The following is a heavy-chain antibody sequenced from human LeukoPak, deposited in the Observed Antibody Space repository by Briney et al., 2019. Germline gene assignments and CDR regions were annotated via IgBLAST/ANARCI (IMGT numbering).Heavy chain of an antibody. D-gene: IGHD2-15*01. CDR1: GASISTYY. J-gene: IGHJ4*02. Sequence: PSETLSLTCTISGASISTYYWSWIRQPAGKGLEWIGRIYASGNTYKNPSLESRVSMSVDTSNNQFTLNLTSVTGADPAMYYCVKDGPLGSDCWGQGTQVTVSS. CDR2: IYASGNT. CDR3: VKDGPLGSDC. V-gene: IGHV4-4*07.